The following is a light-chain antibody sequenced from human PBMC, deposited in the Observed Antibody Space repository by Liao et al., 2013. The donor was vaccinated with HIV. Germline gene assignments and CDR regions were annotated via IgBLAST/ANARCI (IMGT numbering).Light chain of an antibody. Sequence: SYGLTQPPSVSVSTGQTASITCYGDNLSNILGNKYLHWYLQRPGQSPVLVIYQDSKRPSGIPGRFSGSSSGNTATLTISGAQAMDEGDYYCQAWDRGMGVFGTGTKVTVL. CDR3: QAWDRGMGV. CDR1: NLSNILGNKY. CDR2: QDS. V-gene: IGLV3-1*01. J-gene: IGLJ1*01.